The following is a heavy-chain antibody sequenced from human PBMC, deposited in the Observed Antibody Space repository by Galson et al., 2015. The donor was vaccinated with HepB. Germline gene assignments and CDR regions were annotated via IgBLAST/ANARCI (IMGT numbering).Heavy chain of an antibody. Sequence: CAISGDSVSSNSAAWNCIRQSPSRGLEWLGRTYYRSKWYNDYAVSVRSRITINPDTSKNQFSLQLNSVTPEDTAVYYCARERSIVGATTVDYWGQGTLVTVSS. CDR2: TYYRSKWYN. CDR3: ARERSIVGATTVDY. CDR1: GDSVSSNSAA. J-gene: IGHJ4*02. V-gene: IGHV6-1*01. D-gene: IGHD1-26*01.